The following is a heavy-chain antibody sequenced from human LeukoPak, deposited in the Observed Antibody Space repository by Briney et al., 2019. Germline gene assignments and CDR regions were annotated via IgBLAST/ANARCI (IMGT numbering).Heavy chain of an antibody. CDR1: GYTFTGYY. Sequence: ASVKVSCKASGYTFTGYYMHWVRQAPGQGLEWMGWINPNSGGTNYAQKFQGRVTMTRDTSISTAYMELSRLRSDDTAVYYCARPDYGGNGDDAFDIWGQGTMVTVSS. J-gene: IGHJ3*02. CDR3: ARPDYGGNGDDAFDI. V-gene: IGHV1-2*02. CDR2: INPNSGGT. D-gene: IGHD4-23*01.